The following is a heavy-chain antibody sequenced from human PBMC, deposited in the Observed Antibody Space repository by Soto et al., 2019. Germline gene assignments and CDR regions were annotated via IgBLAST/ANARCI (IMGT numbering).Heavy chain of an antibody. V-gene: IGHV4-31*03. Sequence: TLSLTCTVSCGSITSGVHYWSWIRQRPGKGLEWIGIIYYSGSTSYHPSPKSRVTISRDTSKNQFSLHLNSVTAADTAIYYCAGHYSRSWLHNYWGQGTLVTVSS. D-gene: IGHD6-6*01. CDR3: AGHYSRSWLHNY. CDR1: CGSITSGVHY. CDR2: IYYSGST. J-gene: IGHJ4*02.